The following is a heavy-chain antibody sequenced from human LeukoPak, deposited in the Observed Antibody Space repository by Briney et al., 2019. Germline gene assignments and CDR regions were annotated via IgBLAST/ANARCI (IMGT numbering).Heavy chain of an antibody. V-gene: IGHV3-49*04. D-gene: IGHD6-13*01. Sequence: GRSLRLSCTASGFTFGDYAMSWVRQAPGKGLGWVGFIRSKAYGGTTEYAASVKGRFTISRDDSKSIAYLQMNSLKTEDTAVYYCTRARGIAAAGTNFDPWGQGTLVTVSS. J-gene: IGHJ5*02. CDR3: TRARGIAAAGTNFDP. CDR1: GFTFGDYA. CDR2: IRSKAYGGTT.